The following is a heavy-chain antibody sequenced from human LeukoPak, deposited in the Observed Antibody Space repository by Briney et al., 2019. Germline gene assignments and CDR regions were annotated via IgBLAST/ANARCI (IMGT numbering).Heavy chain of an antibody. CDR2: IYPGDSDT. D-gene: IGHD2-15*01. CDR3: ARPGYCSGGSCYGRRAFDI. J-gene: IGHJ3*02. CDR1: GYSFTSYW. Sequence: GESLKISCKGPGYSFTSYWIGWVRQMPGKGLEWMGIIYPGDSDTRYSPSFQGQVTISADKSISTAYLQWSSLKASDTAMYYCARPGYCSGGSCYGRRAFDIWGQGTMVTVSS. V-gene: IGHV5-51*01.